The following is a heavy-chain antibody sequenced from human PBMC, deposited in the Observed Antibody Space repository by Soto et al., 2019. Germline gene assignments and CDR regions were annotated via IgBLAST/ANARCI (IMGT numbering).Heavy chain of an antibody. CDR3: ARGNYDSSGYYSSSAFDI. D-gene: IGHD3-22*01. CDR2: IWYDGSNK. V-gene: IGHV3-33*01. Sequence: GGSLRLSCAASGFTFSSYGMHWVRQAPGKGLEWVAVIWYDGSNKYYADSVKGRFTISRDNSKNTLYLQMNSLRAEDTAVYYCARGNYDSSGYYSSSAFDIWGQGTMVT. J-gene: IGHJ3*02. CDR1: GFTFSSYG.